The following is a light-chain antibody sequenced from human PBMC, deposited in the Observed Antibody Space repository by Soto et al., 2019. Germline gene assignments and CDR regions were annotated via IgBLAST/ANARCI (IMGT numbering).Light chain of an antibody. J-gene: IGKJ1*01. V-gene: IGKV3-20*01. CDR1: QSVGSNY. CDR2: GAS. CDR3: QQYNTSPRT. Sequence: EIVLTQSPGTLSLSPGERVCLXWRASQSVGSNYLAWYQQKPGQAPRLLIYGASSRATGIPDRFSGSGSGTDFTLTISRLEPEDFAVYYCQQYNTSPRTFGQGTKVDI.